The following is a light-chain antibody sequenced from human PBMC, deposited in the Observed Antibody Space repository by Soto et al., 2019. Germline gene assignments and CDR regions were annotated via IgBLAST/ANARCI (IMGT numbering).Light chain of an antibody. Sequence: QSALTQPPSVSGSPGQSITISCTGTSSDVGAYNYVSWYQHHPGKAPKLMICDVSNRPSGVSNRFSGSKSGNTASLTISGLQAEDEADYYCSSYISGSTPWVFGTGTKVTVL. CDR3: SSYISGSTPWV. V-gene: IGLV2-14*03. CDR1: SSDVGAYNY. J-gene: IGLJ1*01. CDR2: DVS.